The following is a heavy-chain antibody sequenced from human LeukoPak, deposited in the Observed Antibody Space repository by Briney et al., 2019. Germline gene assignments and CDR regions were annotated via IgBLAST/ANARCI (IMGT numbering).Heavy chain of an antibody. V-gene: IGHV3-21*01. Sequence: GGSLRLSCAASGLTFSSYSMNWVRQAPGKGLEWVSSISSSSSYIYYADSVQGRFTISRDNAKNSLYLQMNSLRAEDTAVYYCAGGSGTTVTYDAFDIWGQGTMVTVSS. J-gene: IGHJ3*02. CDR2: ISSSSSYI. D-gene: IGHD4-17*01. CDR1: GLTFSSYS. CDR3: AGGSGTTVTYDAFDI.